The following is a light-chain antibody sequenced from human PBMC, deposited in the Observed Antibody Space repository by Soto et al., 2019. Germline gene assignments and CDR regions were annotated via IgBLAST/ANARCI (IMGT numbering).Light chain of an antibody. V-gene: IGLV1-44*01. CDR2: SDN. CDR1: SSNIGSNT. Sequence: QAVLTQQPSASGTPGQRVTISCSGGSSNIGSNTVNWYQQLPGTAPKLLIYSDNQRPSGVPDRFSGSKSGTSASLAISGLQSEDEADYYCAAWDDSLNGWVFGGGTQLTVL. J-gene: IGLJ3*02. CDR3: AAWDDSLNGWV.